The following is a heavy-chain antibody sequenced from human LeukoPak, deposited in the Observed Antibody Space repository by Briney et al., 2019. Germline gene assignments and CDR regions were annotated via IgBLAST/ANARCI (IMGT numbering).Heavy chain of an antibody. V-gene: IGHV3-30*02. CDR3: AKDGQGVRTMAATYYCYYGMDV. Sequence: GGSLRLSCAASGFTFSSYGMHWVRQAPDKGLEWVAFIRYDGSNKYYADSVKGRFTISRDNSKNTLYLQMNSLRAEDTAVYYCAKDGQGVRTMAATYYCYYGMDVWGQGTTVTVSS. J-gene: IGHJ6*02. D-gene: IGHD6-25*01. CDR1: GFTFSSYG. CDR2: IRYDGSNK.